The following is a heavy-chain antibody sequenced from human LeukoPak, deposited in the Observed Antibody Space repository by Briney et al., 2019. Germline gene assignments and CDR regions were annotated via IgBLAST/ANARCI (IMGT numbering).Heavy chain of an antibody. CDR1: GYSFTSYW. Sequence: GESLKISCKGSGYSFTSYWIGWVRQMPGKGLEWMGIIYPGDSDTRYSPSFQGQVTISADKSISTAYLQWSSLKASDTAMYYCARLNLRMATNTGGDYWGQGTLVTVSS. J-gene: IGHJ4*02. D-gene: IGHD5-24*01. CDR3: ARLNLRMATNTGGDY. CDR2: IYPGDSDT. V-gene: IGHV5-51*01.